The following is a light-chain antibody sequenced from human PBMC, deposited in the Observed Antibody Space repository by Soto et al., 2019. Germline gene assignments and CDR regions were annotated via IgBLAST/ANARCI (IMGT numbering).Light chain of an antibody. Sequence: DIQMTQSPSTLSASVGDRVTITCRASQTISTLLAWYQQRPGKAPNLLIYKASSLESGVPTRFSGSGTGTDFTLTISSLQPNEFAPYFCREYSTHPWTYAKETKVEVK. CDR2: KAS. CDR3: REYSTHPWT. CDR1: QTISTL. J-gene: IGKJ1*01. V-gene: IGKV1-5*03.